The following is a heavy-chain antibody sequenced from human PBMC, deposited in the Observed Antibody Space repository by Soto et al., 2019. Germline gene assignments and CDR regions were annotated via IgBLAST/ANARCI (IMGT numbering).Heavy chain of an antibody. CDR1: GGSISSYY. CDR2: IYYSGST. Sequence: PSETLSLTCTVSGGSISSYYWSWIRQPPGKGLEWIGYIYYSGSTNYNPSLKSRVTISVDTSKNQFSLKLSSVTAADTAVYYCARVPRDIVATKNWFDPWGQGTLVTVSS. D-gene: IGHD5-12*01. J-gene: IGHJ5*02. CDR3: ARVPRDIVATKNWFDP. V-gene: IGHV4-59*01.